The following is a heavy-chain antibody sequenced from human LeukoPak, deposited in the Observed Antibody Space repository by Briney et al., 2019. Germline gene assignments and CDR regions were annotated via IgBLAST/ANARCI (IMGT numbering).Heavy chain of an antibody. CDR1: GFTFNNYA. CDR3: AKVSGGGLYYDGMDV. J-gene: IGHJ6*02. V-gene: IGHV3-23*01. Sequence: GGSPRLSCAASGFTFNNYAMNWVRQAPGKGLEWVSVISGSGGTTYYADSVKGRFTISRDSSKNTLYLQMNSLRAEDTAVYYCAKVSGGGLYYDGMDVWGQGTTVTVSS. CDR2: ISGSGGTT. D-gene: IGHD1-14*01.